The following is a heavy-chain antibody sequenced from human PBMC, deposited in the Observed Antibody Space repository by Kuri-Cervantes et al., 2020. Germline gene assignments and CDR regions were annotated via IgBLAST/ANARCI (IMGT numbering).Heavy chain of an antibody. CDR3: ARGLRYFDWLFKGHWFDP. J-gene: IGHJ5*02. CDR2: IYYSGST. CDR1: GGSISSSYYY. Sequence: GSLRLSCTVSGGSISSSYYYWGWIRQPPGKGLEWIGSIYYSGSTYYNPSLKSRVTISVDTSKNQFSLKLSSVTAADTAVYYCARGLRYFDWLFKGHWFDPWGQGTLVTVSS. D-gene: IGHD3-9*01. V-gene: IGHV4-39*01.